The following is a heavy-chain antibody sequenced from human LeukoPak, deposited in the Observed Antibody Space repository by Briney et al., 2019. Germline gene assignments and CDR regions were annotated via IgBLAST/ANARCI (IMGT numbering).Heavy chain of an antibody. V-gene: IGHV3-23*01. D-gene: IGHD6-13*01. CDR1: GFTFSSYA. CDR2: ITGSGGST. J-gene: IGHJ4*02. CDR3: AKTSGWYDY. Sequence: GGSLRLSCGACGFTFSSYAMTWVRQAPGKGLEWVSVITGSGGSTYYADSVKGRFTISRDNSKNTLYLQMNSLRAEDTAIYYCAKTSGWYDYCGQGTLVTVSS.